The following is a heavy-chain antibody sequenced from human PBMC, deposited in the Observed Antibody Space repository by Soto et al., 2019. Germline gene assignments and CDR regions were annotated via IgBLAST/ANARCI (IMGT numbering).Heavy chain of an antibody. V-gene: IGHV4-30-2*01. D-gene: IGHD3-10*01. CDR1: GGSLSSGGYS. Sequence: KSSETLSLTCAVSGGSLSSGGYSWTWIRQPPGKGLEWIGYIYASGSTYFNPSLESRITMSVDGSKNQFSLQLSSVTAADTAVYYCARGMVRGVLDYWGQGTLVTVSS. CDR2: IYASGST. J-gene: IGHJ4*02. CDR3: ARGMVRGVLDY.